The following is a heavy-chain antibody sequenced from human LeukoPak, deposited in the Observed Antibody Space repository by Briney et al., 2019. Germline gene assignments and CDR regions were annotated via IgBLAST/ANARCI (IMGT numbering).Heavy chain of an antibody. Sequence: PSETLSLTCTVSGASVSSGSYYWSWIRQPPGKGLEWIGYIYYSGSTNYNPSLKSRVTISVDTSKNQFSLKLSSVTAADTAVYYCARGIYSSGYYYYFDYWGQGTLVTVSS. CDR2: IYYSGST. V-gene: IGHV4-61*01. J-gene: IGHJ4*02. CDR3: ARGIYSSGYYYYFDY. D-gene: IGHD3-22*01. CDR1: GASVSSGSYY.